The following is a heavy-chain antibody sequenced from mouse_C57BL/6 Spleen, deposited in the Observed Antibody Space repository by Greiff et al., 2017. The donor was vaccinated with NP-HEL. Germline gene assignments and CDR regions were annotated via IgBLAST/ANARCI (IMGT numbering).Heavy chain of an antibody. CDR3: ARTGLYAMDY. J-gene: IGHJ4*01. CDR2: IRNKANGYTT. V-gene: IGHV7-3*01. CDR1: GFTFTDYY. Sequence: EVNVVESGGGLVQPGGSLSLSCAASGFTFTDYYMSWVRQPPGKALEWLGFIRNKANGYTTEYSASVKGRFTISRDNSQSILYLQMNALRAEDSATYYCARTGLYAMDYWGQGTSVTVSS. D-gene: IGHD4-1*01.